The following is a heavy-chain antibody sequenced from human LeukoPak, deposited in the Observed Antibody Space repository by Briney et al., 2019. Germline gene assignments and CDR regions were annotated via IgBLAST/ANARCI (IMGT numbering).Heavy chain of an antibody. J-gene: IGHJ4*01. CDR1: GYSISSGYY. CDR2: IYHSGST. Sequence: SETLSLTCTVSGYSISSGYYWGWIRQPPGKGLEWIGYIYHSGSTYYNPSLKSRVTISVDTSKNQFSLRLSSVTAADTARYYCARGSGYFDYWGHGSLVTVSS. CDR3: ARGSGYFDY. V-gene: IGHV4-38-2*02. D-gene: IGHD2-15*01.